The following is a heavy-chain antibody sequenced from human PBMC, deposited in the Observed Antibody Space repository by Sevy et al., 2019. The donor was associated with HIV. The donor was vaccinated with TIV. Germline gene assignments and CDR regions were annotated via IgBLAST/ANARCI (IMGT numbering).Heavy chain of an antibody. J-gene: IGHJ4*02. CDR3: ARDDCSNLSCHGSLLY. D-gene: IGHD2-2*01. CDR2: ISTFNVNT. CDR1: GYTFTSYD. V-gene: IGHV1-18*01. Sequence: ASVKVSCKASGYTFTSYDISWVRQAPGQGLEWMGWISTFNVNTNNAQKFQGRVTMTTDTSTSTAYMELRSLRSDDTAVYYCARDDCSNLSCHGSLLYWGQGTLVTVSS.